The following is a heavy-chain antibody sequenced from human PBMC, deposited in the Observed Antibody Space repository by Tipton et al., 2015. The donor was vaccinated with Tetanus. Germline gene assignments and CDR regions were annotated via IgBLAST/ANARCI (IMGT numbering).Heavy chain of an antibody. V-gene: IGHV4-30-4*01. J-gene: IGHJ6*02. CDR2: IYYSGST. D-gene: IGHD3-16*01. CDR1: GDSLSNGDYY. Sequence: LRLSCTVSGDSLSNGDYYWSWIRQPPGKGLESIGYIYYSGSTYYNPSLKSRATISVDTSKNQFSLRLSSVTAADTAVYYCARDHGITWGGMGYYYGMDVWGQGTTVTVSS. CDR3: ARDHGITWGGMGYYYGMDV.